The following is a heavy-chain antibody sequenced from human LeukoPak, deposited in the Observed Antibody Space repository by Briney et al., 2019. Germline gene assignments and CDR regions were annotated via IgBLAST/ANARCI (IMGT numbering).Heavy chain of an antibody. CDR1: GFTFSSYS. Sequence: GGSLRLSCAASGFTFSSYSMNWVRQAPGKGLEWVSAISGSGGSTYYADSVKGRFTISRDNSKNTLYLQMNSPRAEDTAVYYCAKATLRYCSGGSCYIDYWGQGTLVTVSS. CDR3: AKATLRYCSGGSCYIDY. D-gene: IGHD2-15*01. V-gene: IGHV3-23*01. CDR2: ISGSGGST. J-gene: IGHJ4*02.